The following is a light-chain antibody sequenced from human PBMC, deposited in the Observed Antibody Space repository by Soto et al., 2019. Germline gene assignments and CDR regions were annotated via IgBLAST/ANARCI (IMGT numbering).Light chain of an antibody. CDR1: RTDVDGYDY. CDR2: DVY. CDR3: TPCTGSSPLSL. J-gene: IGLJ1*01. Sequence: QSALTQPASVSGSPGQSIAISCTGVRTDVDGYDYVSWYQQHPGQAPQLIIYDVYNRPSGVSHRFSGSKSGDTASLTISGLQAEDESDYYGTPCTGSSPLSLLGTGT. V-gene: IGLV2-14*03.